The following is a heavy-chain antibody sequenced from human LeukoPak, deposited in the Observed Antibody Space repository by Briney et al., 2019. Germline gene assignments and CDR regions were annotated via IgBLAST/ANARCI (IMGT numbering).Heavy chain of an antibody. CDR1: GFTFTNAW. CDR3: AKDRGYCSDTRCDGWYFDL. J-gene: IGHJ2*01. CDR2: ITVSGDTT. D-gene: IGHD2-2*01. Sequence: GGSLRLSCAASGFTFTNAWMSWVRQAPGKGLEWVSAITVSGDTTYYADSVKGRFTISRDRSKNTLSLQMNSLRAEDTAVYYCAKDRGYCSDTRCDGWYFDLWGRGTLVTVSS. V-gene: IGHV3-23*01.